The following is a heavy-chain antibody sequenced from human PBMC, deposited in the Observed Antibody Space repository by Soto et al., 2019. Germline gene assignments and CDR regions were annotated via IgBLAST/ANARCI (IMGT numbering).Heavy chain of an antibody. CDR2: ISYDGSNK. Sequence: QVQLEESGGGVVQPGRSLRLSCAASGFTFSSYAMHWVRQAPGKGLEWVAVISYDGSNKYYADSVKGRFTISRDNSKNTLYLQXXSLRAEDTAVYYCARVPSSSGRAHFDYWGQGTLVTVSS. CDR1: GFTFSSYA. V-gene: IGHV3-30-3*01. J-gene: IGHJ4*02. CDR3: ARVPSSSGRAHFDY. D-gene: IGHD2-15*01.